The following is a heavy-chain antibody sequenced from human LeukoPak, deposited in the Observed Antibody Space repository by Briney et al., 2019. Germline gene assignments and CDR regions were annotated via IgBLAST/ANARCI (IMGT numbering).Heavy chain of an antibody. V-gene: IGHV4-59*01. CDR2: IYDSGST. CDR3: ARGEVGATTPLDS. Sequence: PSETLSLTCTVSGGSISSYYWSWIRQPPGKGLEWIGCIYDSGSTKNNPSLKSRVTISVDTPKKQLSLKLSSVTAADTAVYYCARGEVGATTPLDSWGQGTLVTVSS. D-gene: IGHD1-26*01. J-gene: IGHJ4*02. CDR1: GGSISSYY.